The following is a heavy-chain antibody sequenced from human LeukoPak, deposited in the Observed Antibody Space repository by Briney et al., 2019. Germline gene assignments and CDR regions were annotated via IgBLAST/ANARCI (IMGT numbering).Heavy chain of an antibody. J-gene: IGHJ4*02. Sequence: PGGSLRLSCAASGFTFSSYAMHWVRQAPGKGLEWVAVISYDGSNKYYADSVKGRFTISRDNSKNTLYLQMNSLRAEDTAVYYCARLILWFGESYYFDYWGQGTLVTVSS. D-gene: IGHD3-10*01. V-gene: IGHV3-30-3*01. CDR1: GFTFSSYA. CDR3: ARLILWFGESYYFDY. CDR2: ISYDGSNK.